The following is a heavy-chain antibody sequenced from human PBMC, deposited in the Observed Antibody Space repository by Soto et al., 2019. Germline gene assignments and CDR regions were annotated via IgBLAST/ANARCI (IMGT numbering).Heavy chain of an antibody. CDR1: GYAFTTYG. CDR2: ISAHNGNT. J-gene: IGHJ4*02. Sequence: QVYLVQSGAEVKKPGASVKVSCKGSGYAFTTYGITWVRQAPGQGLEWMGWISAHNGNTNYAQKLQGRVTVTRDTSTSTAYRELRSLRSDDTAVYYGARGRYGDYWGQGALVTVSS. V-gene: IGHV1-18*01. CDR3: ARGRYGDY. D-gene: IGHD1-1*01.